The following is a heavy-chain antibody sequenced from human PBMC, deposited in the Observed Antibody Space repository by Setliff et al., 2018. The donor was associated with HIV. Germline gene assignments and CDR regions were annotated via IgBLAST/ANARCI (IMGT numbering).Heavy chain of an antibody. CDR2: INPNSGGT. J-gene: IGHJ5*02. CDR3: ARRRSEVGAPFDP. D-gene: IGHD1-26*01. V-gene: IGHV1-2*02. Sequence: ASVKVSCKASGYTFTGYYMHWVRQAPGQGLEWMGWINPNSGGTTYAQKFQGRVTMTRDTSISTAYLQWSSLKASDTAMYYCARRRSEVGAPFDPWGQGTLVTVSS. CDR1: GYTFTGYY.